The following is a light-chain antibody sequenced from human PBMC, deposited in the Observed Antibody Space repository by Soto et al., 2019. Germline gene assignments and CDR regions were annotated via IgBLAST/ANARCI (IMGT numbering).Light chain of an antibody. CDR1: QTVSSSF. J-gene: IGKJ1*01. V-gene: IGKV3-20*01. CDR3: QQFGSLGT. CDR2: DAS. Sequence: EVVLTQSPGTLSLSPGERATLSCRTSQTVSSSFLAWYQQKPCQAPRLLMFDASNRATDIPDRFSGSGSGTDFTLTIGRLEPEDFAVYYCQQFGSLGTFGQGTKVDIK.